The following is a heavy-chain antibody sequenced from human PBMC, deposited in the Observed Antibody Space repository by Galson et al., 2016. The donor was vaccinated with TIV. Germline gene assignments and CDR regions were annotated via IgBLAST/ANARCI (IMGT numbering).Heavy chain of an antibody. Sequence: LSCAASGFTVSSNYMNWVRQAPGKGLEWVAITSSDGTTHYADSVKGRFTMSRDNSMNTLYLQMNSLGTEDTAVYFCARERRFCCNECYLHYFYGMDVWGRGTTVTVSS. J-gene: IGHJ6*02. CDR2: TSSDGTT. D-gene: IGHD2/OR15-2a*01. V-gene: IGHV3-66*02. CDR3: ARERRFCCNECYLHYFYGMDV. CDR1: GFTVSSNY.